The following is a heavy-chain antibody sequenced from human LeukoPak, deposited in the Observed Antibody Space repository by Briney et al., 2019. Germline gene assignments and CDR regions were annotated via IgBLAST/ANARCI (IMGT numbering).Heavy chain of an antibody. J-gene: IGHJ3*02. Sequence: SETLSLTCTVSGGSISSSSYYWGWIRQPPGKGLEWIGSIYYSGSTYYNPSLKSRVTISVDTSKNQFSLKLSSVTAADTAVYYCAREGGVRELGHAFDIWGQGTMVTVSS. CDR3: AREGGVRELGHAFDI. CDR2: IYYSGST. V-gene: IGHV4-39*02. CDR1: GGSISSSSYY. D-gene: IGHD3-10*01.